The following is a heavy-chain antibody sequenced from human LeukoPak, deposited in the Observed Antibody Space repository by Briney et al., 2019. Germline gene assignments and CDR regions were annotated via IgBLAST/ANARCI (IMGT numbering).Heavy chain of an antibody. Sequence: GGSLRLSCAASGFTFDDYAMHWVRQAPGKGLEWVSGISWNSGSIGHADSVKGRFTISRDNAKNSLYLQMNSLRAEDMALYYCAKDQYCSSTSCHGGFDYWGQGTLVTVSS. CDR2: ISWNSGSI. CDR1: GFTFDDYA. CDR3: AKDQYCSSTSCHGGFDY. J-gene: IGHJ4*02. V-gene: IGHV3-9*03. D-gene: IGHD2-2*01.